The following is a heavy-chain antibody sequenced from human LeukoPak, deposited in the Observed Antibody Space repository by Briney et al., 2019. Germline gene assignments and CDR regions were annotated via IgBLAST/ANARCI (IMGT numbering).Heavy chain of an antibody. CDR2: MSAYNGKT. Sequence: ASVKVSCKASGYSFTSYGFNWVRQAPGQGLEWMGWMSAYNGKTNYAHSLQGRVTVTADTSTSTAYMELRSLRSEDTAVYYCARGMGYSYGHPQGAFDIWGQGAMVTVSS. CDR3: ARGMGYSYGHPQGAFDI. D-gene: IGHD5-18*01. V-gene: IGHV1-18*01. CDR1: GYSFTSYG. J-gene: IGHJ3*02.